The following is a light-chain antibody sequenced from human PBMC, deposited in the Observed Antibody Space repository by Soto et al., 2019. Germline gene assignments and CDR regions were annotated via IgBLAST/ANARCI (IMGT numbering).Light chain of an antibody. V-gene: IGKV1-39*01. CDR2: AAS. CDR1: QSISSY. Sequence: DIQMTQSPSSLSASVGDRVTITCRASQSISSYLNWYQQKPGKAPKLLIYAASSLQSGVPSRFSGSGSGKDFTLTISSLQPEDFANYYCPQSYTTPMYTFGNGTKVNI. CDR3: PQSYTTPMYT. J-gene: IGKJ2*01.